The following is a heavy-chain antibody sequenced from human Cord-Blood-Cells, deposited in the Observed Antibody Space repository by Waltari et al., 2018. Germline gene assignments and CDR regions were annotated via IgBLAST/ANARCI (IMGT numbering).Heavy chain of an antibody. Sequence: EVQLVESGGGLVQPGGSLRLSCAASGFTFSSYWMSWVRQAPGKGLEWVANIKQDGSEKYYVDSVKGRFTISRDNAKNSLYLQMNSLRAEDMAVYYCARDLYSSSRLFDYWGQGTLVTVSS. CDR3: ARDLYSSSRLFDY. CDR1: GFTFSSYW. J-gene: IGHJ4*02. D-gene: IGHD6-13*01. V-gene: IGHV3-7*01. CDR2: IKQDGSEK.